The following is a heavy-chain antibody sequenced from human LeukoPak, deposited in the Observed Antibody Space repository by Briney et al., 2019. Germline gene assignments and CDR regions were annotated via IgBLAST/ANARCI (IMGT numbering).Heavy chain of an antibody. D-gene: IGHD3-10*01. V-gene: IGHV4-61*08. Sequence: PSETLSLTCTVSGGSVSSGGYYWSWIRQPPGKGLEWIGYIYQSGSTYYNPSLKSRVTISVDTSKNQFSLKLSSVTAADTAVYYCARVVRGLRVDYWGQGPLVTVSS. CDR2: IYQSGST. CDR1: GGSVSSGGYY. CDR3: ARVVRGLRVDY. J-gene: IGHJ4*02.